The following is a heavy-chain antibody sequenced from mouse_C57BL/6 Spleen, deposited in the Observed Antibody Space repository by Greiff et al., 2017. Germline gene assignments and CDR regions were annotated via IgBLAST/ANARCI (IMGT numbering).Heavy chain of an antibody. CDR1: GYTFTSYW. CDR2: IDPSDSYT. CDR3: ARGGFAY. Sequence: QVQLQQPGAELVMPGASVKLSCKASGYTFTSYWMHWVKQRPGQGLEWIGEIDPSDSYTNYNQKFKGKSTLTVDKSSSTAYMQLSSLTSGDSAVXYCARGGFAYWGQGTLVTVSA. J-gene: IGHJ3*01. V-gene: IGHV1-69*01.